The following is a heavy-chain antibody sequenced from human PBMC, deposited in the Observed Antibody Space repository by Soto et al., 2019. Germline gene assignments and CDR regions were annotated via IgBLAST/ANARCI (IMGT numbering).Heavy chain of an antibody. CDR3: ARGRYCSGANCRQLDS. D-gene: IGHD2-15*01. J-gene: IGHJ5*01. Sequence: QVQLVQSGAEVKKPGASVKVSCKASGYTFSTYDFSWVRQAPGQGLEWLGWISAYNGNTNYTQNLQGRVTMTTDSSTSTAYMELRSLRSDDTAVYYCARGRYCSGANCRQLDSWGQGTLVTVSS. V-gene: IGHV1-18*01. CDR2: ISAYNGNT. CDR1: GYTFSTYD.